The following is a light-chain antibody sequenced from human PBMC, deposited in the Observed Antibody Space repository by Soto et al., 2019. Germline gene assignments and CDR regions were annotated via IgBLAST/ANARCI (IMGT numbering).Light chain of an antibody. CDR3: AAWDDGLNGWV. CDR1: SSNIGSFS. V-gene: IGLV1-47*01. J-gene: IGLJ3*02. CDR2: RHD. Sequence: QSVLTQPPSASGTPGQRVTISCSGSSSNIGSFSVYWYQQLPGTAPKLLIYRHDQRPSGVPDRFSGSKSGTSASLAISGLRSEDEADYYCAAWDDGLNGWVFGGGTKLTVL.